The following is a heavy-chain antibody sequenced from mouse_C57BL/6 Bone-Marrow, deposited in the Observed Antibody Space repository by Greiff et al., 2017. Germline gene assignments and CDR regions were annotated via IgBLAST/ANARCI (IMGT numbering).Heavy chain of an antibody. CDR1: GYTFTSYG. D-gene: IGHD1-1*01. CDR2: IYPRSGNT. V-gene: IGHV1-81*01. Sequence: QVPLQQSGAELARPGASVKLSCKASGYTFTSYGIRWVKQSTGQGLEWIGAIYPRSGNTYYTEKFKGKATLTADKSSSTAYMELRSLSSEDSAVYFCARRAVVAHWYFDVWGTGTTVTVSS. CDR3: ARRAVVAHWYFDV. J-gene: IGHJ1*03.